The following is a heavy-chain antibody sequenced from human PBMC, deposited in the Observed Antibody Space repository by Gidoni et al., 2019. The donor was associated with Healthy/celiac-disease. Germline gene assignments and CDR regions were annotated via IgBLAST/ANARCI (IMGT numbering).Heavy chain of an antibody. D-gene: IGHD6-19*01. Sequence: QVQLVESGGSVVQPGRSLRLSCAASGFPFSSSGMHWVRQAPGKGREWVAVISYEGSNKYYADSVKGRFTISRDDSKNTLYLQMNSLRAEDTAVYYCAKEAPMAPYSSGWYLNWFDPWGQGTLVTVSS. CDR1: GFPFSSSG. CDR3: AKEAPMAPYSSGWYLNWFDP. CDR2: ISYEGSNK. V-gene: IGHV3-30*18. J-gene: IGHJ5*02.